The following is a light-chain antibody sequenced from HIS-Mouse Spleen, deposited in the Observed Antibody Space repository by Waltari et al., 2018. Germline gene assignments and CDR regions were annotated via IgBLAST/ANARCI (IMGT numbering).Light chain of an antibody. V-gene: IGLV3-10*01. CDR2: EDS. Sequence: SYELTQPPSVSVSPGQTARITCSGDALPKKYAYWYQQKSGQAPVLVIHEDSKRPSGSPGSVSGSSSGKMATLTISGAQVEDEADYYCYSTDSSGNHRVFGGGTKLTVL. CDR3: YSTDSSGNHRV. J-gene: IGLJ2*01. CDR1: ALPKKY.